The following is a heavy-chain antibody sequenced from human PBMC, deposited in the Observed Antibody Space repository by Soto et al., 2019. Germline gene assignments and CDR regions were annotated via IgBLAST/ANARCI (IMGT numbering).Heavy chain of an antibody. CDR3: STNGTRWFAS. V-gene: IGHV1-18*01. D-gene: IGHD1-1*01. Sequence: QVQLVQSGPELKKPGASVKVSCKTSGYSFYNSGISWVRQAPGQGLEWMGWTSVFNGYAHYAQKFQGRVSMTADTLTSTAYMELRGLRSDDTAMYYCSTNGTRWFASWGQGTPVTVSS. J-gene: IGHJ5*01. CDR1: GYSFYNSG. CDR2: TSVFNGYA.